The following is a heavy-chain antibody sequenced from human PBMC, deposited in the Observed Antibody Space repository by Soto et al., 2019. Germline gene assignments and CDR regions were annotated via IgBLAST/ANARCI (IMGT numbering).Heavy chain of an antibody. CDR1: GGSISSYY. CDR2: IYYSGST. J-gene: IGHJ3*02. V-gene: IGHV4-59*01. Sequence: SETLSLTCTVSGGSISSYYWSWIRQPPGKGLEWIGYIYYSGSTNYNPSLKSRVTISVDTSKNQFSLKLSSVTAADTAVYYCARVSSGWFVAFDIWGQGTMVTVSS. CDR3: ARVSSGWFVAFDI. D-gene: IGHD6-19*01.